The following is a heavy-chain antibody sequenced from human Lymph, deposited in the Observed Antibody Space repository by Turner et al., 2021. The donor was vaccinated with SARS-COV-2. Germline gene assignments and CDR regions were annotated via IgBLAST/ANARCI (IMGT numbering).Heavy chain of an antibody. CDR2: IYPGDSDT. Sequence: EVQLVQSGAEVKTPGESLKISCKGSGYSFPTYWTGWVRQMPGQGLEWMGIIYPGDSDTRYSPSCQGQVTISADKSISTAYLQWSSLKASDTAMYYCARLPIARGYSGYDFYYFDYWGQGTLVTVSS. CDR1: GYSFPTYW. D-gene: IGHD5-12*01. CDR3: ARLPIARGYSGYDFYYFDY. V-gene: IGHV5-51*01. J-gene: IGHJ4*02.